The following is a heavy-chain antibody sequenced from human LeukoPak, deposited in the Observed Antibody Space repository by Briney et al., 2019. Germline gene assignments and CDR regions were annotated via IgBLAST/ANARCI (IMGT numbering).Heavy chain of an antibody. CDR3: ARDFPGAGYGGNSGAIDY. V-gene: IGHV3-33*01. D-gene: IGHD4-23*01. J-gene: IGHJ4*02. CDR1: GFTFSSYG. CDR2: IWYDGSNK. Sequence: GGSLRLSCAASGFTFSSYGIHWVRQAPGKGLEWVAVIWYDGSNKYYADSVKGRFTISRDNSKNTLYLQMNSLRAEDTAVYYCARDFPGAGYGGNSGAIDYWGQGTLVTVSS.